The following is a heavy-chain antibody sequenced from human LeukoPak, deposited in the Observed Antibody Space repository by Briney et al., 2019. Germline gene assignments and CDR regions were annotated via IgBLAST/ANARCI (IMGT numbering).Heavy chain of an antibody. CDR3: AKDLGDYVWGSYRPPPGFFDY. Sequence: PGGSLRLSCAASGFTFDDYAMHWVRQAPGKGLEWVSLISGDGGSTYYADSVKGRFTISRDNSKNSLYLQMNSLRTEDTALCYCAKDLGDYVWGSYRPPPGFFDYWGQGTLVTVSS. J-gene: IGHJ4*02. D-gene: IGHD3-16*02. V-gene: IGHV3-43*02. CDR2: ISGDGGST. CDR1: GFTFDDYA.